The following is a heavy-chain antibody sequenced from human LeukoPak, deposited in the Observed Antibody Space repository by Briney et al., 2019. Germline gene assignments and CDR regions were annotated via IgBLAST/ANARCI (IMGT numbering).Heavy chain of an antibody. J-gene: IGHJ3*02. CDR1: GYTFTSYA. V-gene: IGHV1-3*01. D-gene: IGHD6-19*01. CDR3: ARAYSSGWYDGRDDAFDI. Sequence: ASVKVSCKASGYTFTSYAMHWVRQAPGQRLEWMGWINAGNGNTKYSQKFQGRVTITRDTSASTAYMELSSLRSEDTDVYYCARAYSSGWYDGRDDAFDIWGQGTMVTVSS. CDR2: INAGNGNT.